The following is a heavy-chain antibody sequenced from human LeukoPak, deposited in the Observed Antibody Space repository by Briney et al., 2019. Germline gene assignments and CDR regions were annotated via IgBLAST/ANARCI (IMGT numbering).Heavy chain of an antibody. J-gene: IGHJ4*02. Sequence: GGSLRLSCAASVCTFSSYTMSWVRKAPGKGLEWVSTITTSDGNTYYADSVKGRFTVSRDNSKNTLFLQMNSLRAEDTAVYYCAKDGGLWVSAHWGDSWGQGTLVTVSS. V-gene: IGHV3-23*01. D-gene: IGHD7-27*01. CDR1: VCTFSSYT. CDR3: AKDGGLWVSAHWGDS. CDR2: ITTSDGNT.